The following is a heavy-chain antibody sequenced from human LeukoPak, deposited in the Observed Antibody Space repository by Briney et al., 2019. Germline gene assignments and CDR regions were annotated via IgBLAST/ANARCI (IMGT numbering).Heavy chain of an antibody. D-gene: IGHD3-3*01. CDR3: ARSSADYDFWSGYPLLFDY. J-gene: IGHJ4*02. V-gene: IGHV4-30-4*08. CDR1: GGSISSGDYY. Sequence: PSETLSLTCTVSGGSISSGDYYWSWSRQPPGKGLEWIGYIYYSGSTYYNPSLKSRVTISVDTSKNQFSLKLSSVTAADTAVYYCARSSADYDFWSGYPLLFDYWGQGTLVTVSS. CDR2: IYYSGST.